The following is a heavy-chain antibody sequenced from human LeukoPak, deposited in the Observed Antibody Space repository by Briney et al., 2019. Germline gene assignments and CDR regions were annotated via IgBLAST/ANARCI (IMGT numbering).Heavy chain of an antibody. V-gene: IGHV4-59*12. D-gene: IGHD3-22*01. Sequence: SETLSLTCTVSGGSISSYYWSWIRQPPGKGLEWIGYIYYSGSTNYNLSLKSRVTISGDTSKNQFSLKLSSVTAADTAVYYCATQGFIYYDSRYWGQGILVTVSS. CDR1: GGSISSYY. CDR2: IYYSGST. J-gene: IGHJ4*02. CDR3: ATQGFIYYDSRY.